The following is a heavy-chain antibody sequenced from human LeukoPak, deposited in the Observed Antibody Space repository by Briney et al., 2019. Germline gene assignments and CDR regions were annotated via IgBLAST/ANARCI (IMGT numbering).Heavy chain of an antibody. J-gene: IGHJ4*02. CDR1: GFTFSSYA. D-gene: IGHD6-19*01. Sequence: GGSLRLSCAASGFTFSSYAMHWVRQAPGKGLEWVAVISYDGSNKYYADSVKGRFTISRDNSKNTLYLQMNSLRAEDTAVYYCAGIAVAGTAFDYWGQGTLVTVSS. CDR2: ISYDGSNK. V-gene: IGHV3-30-3*01. CDR3: AGIAVAGTAFDY.